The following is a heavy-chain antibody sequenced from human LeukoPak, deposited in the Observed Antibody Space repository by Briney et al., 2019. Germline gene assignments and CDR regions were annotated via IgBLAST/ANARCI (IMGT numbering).Heavy chain of an antibody. CDR3: ASASSHRIAAGGDY. J-gene: IGHJ4*02. D-gene: IGHD6-13*01. CDR1: GFTFSNYW. Sequence: GGSLRLSCAASGFTFSNYWMHWVRQAPGKGLVWVSRINSDRSSRNYADSVKGRFTISRDNAKNTLYLQMNSLRAEDTAVYYCASASSHRIAAGGDYWGQGTLVTVSS. CDR2: INSDRSSR. V-gene: IGHV3-74*01.